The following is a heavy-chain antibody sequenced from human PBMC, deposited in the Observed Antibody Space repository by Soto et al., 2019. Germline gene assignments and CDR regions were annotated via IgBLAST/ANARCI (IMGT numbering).Heavy chain of an antibody. CDR2: IYYSGST. J-gene: IGHJ5*02. CDR3: ARDRYSNYVSSWFDP. D-gene: IGHD4-4*01. V-gene: IGHV4-30-4*02. Sequence: SDTLSLTCAVSGGSISSFFYYWSWIRQPPGKGLEWIGYIYYSGSTYYNPSLKSRVTISVDTSKNQFSLKLSSVTAADTAVYYCARDRYSNYVSSWFDPWGQGTLVTVSS. CDR1: GGSISSFFYY.